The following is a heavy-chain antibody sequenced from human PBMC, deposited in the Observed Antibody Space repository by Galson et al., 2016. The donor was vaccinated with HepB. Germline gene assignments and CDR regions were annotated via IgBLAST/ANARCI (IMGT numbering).Heavy chain of an antibody. CDR2: ISGSASYT. D-gene: IGHD2-2*01. CDR3: VSSLFQPDYYYGMDV. J-gene: IGHJ6*04. V-gene: IGHV3-21*01. Sequence: SLRLSCAASGFTFSDYSMNWVRQAPGKGLEWVSCISGSASYTYYADSVKGRFTISRDNAKNSLYLQMNSLRAEDTAVYYCVSSLFQPDYYYGMDVWGKGTTVTVSS. CDR1: GFTFSDYS.